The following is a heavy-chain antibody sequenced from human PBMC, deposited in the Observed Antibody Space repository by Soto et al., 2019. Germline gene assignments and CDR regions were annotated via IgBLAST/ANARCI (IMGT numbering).Heavy chain of an antibody. CDR3: VQSLCGGDCLEIYSSHAYNGLDV. D-gene: IGHD2-21*02. Sequence: QVTLKESGPTLVKPTQTLTLTCTVSGLSLRTTGVGVGWVRQPPGKALEWLALLYWDDDKRHSPSLRSRLTIAKDISEKQVVLTMTNMDTVDTATYYCVQSLCGGDCLEIYSSHAYNGLDVWGQGTTVTVSS. CDR1: GLSLRTTGVG. V-gene: IGHV2-5*02. J-gene: IGHJ6*02. CDR2: LYWDDDK.